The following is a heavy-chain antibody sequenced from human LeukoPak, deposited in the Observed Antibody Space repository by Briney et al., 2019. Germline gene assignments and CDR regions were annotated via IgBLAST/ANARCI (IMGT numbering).Heavy chain of an antibody. CDR2: IKSKTDGGTT. J-gene: IGHJ4*02. CDR3: TTGVPRYYYDSSGYPPDY. V-gene: IGHV3-15*01. D-gene: IGHD3-22*01. Sequence: GGSLRLSCAASGFTFSNAWMSWVRQAPGKGLEWVGRIKSKTDGGTTDYAAPVKGRFTISRDDSKNTLYLQMNSLKTEDTAVYYCTTGVPRYYYDSSGYPPDYWGQGTLVTVSS. CDR1: GFTFSNAW.